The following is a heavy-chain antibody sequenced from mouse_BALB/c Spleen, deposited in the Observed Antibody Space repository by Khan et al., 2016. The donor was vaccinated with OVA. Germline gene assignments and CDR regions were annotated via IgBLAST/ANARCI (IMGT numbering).Heavy chain of an antibody. CDR2: IIPSTDYT. D-gene: IGHD2-14*01. CDR1: GYTFTTYT. J-gene: IGHJ3*01. V-gene: IGHV1-4*01. CDR3: AKEGAYYRSDGWFAY. Sequence: VQLQQSGAELARPGASVKMSCKASGYTFTTYTIHWVKQRPGQGLEWIGYIIPSTDYTTYNQKFKDKATLTADKSSSTAYMQLSSLTSDYSAVYYGAKEGAYYRSDGWFAYWGQGTLVTVSA.